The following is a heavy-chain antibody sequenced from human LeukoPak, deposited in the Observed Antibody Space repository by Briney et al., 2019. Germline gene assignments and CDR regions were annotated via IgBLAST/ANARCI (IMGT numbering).Heavy chain of an antibody. CDR1: GFNFDDYA. CDR3: AKDMQVLPAGEIDY. CDR2: ISWNNGSI. J-gene: IGHJ4*02. D-gene: IGHD2-21*01. V-gene: IGHV3-9*01. Sequence: PGRSLRLSCVASGFNFDDYAMHWVRQAPGKGMEWVSGISWNNGSIDYAASVKGRFTISRGSAKKSLYLQMNSLRAEDTAFYYCAKDMQVLPAGEIDYWGQGALVTVSS.